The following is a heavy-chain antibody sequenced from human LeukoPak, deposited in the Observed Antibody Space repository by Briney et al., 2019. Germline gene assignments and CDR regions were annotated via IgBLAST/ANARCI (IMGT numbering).Heavy chain of an antibody. Sequence: PPGGSLRLSCAASGFTVSSNYMSWVRQAPGKGLEWVSIIYSGGSTFYADSVKGRFTISRDNSKNTLYLQMNSLRAEDTAVYYCAKSESYDSSGYFQKLFDYWGQGTLVTVSS. CDR1: GFTVSSNY. D-gene: IGHD3-22*01. CDR3: AKSESYDSSGYFQKLFDY. V-gene: IGHV3-53*01. J-gene: IGHJ4*02. CDR2: IYSGGST.